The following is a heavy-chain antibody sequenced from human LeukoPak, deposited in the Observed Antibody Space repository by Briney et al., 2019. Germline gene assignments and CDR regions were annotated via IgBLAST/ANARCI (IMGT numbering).Heavy chain of an antibody. J-gene: IGHJ4*02. CDR3: ATLKTSGWYFDY. D-gene: IGHD6-19*01. CDR1: GGSISNVGYY. V-gene: IGHV4-39*01. Sequence: SETLSLTCSVSGGSISNVGYYWAWIRQPPGKGLEWIGSIYYSGSTNYNPSLKSRLTISVDTSKNQFYLKLSSVTAADAAVYYYATLKTSGWYFDYWGQGTLVTVSS. CDR2: IYYSGST.